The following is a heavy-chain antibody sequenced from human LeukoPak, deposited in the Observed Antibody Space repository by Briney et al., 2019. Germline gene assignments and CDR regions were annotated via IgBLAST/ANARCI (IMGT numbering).Heavy chain of an antibody. Sequence: SEALSLTCTVSGGSISSYYWTWVRQPPGKGLEWIGYIYYSGNTNYNPSLKSRLTMSADRSRNQFSLNLNSVTAADTAVYYCARINWNYFDYWGQGILVTVSS. CDR2: IYYSGNT. J-gene: IGHJ4*02. CDR1: GGSISSYY. D-gene: IGHD1-1*01. V-gene: IGHV4-59*08. CDR3: ARINWNYFDY.